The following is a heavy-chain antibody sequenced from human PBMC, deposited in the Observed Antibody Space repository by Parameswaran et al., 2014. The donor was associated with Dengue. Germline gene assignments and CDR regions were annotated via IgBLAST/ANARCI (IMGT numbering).Heavy chain of an antibody. CDR3: ARGRSMFDY. V-gene: IGHV1-18*01. D-gene: IGHD2/OR15-2a*01. Sequence: SWVRQAPGQGLEWMGWINPYNGNTKYAQHLQDRVTMTTDTSTTTAYMDLSSLISDDTAVYYCARGRSMFDYWGQGALVTVSS. CDR2: INPYNGNT. J-gene: IGHJ4*02.